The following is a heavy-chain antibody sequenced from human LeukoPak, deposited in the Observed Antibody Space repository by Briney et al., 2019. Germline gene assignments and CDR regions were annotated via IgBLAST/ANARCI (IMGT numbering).Heavy chain of an antibody. CDR1: GGSISSGGYY. CDR2: IYTSGST. J-gene: IGHJ4*02. CDR3: AREPYYDFWSGYYDY. Sequence: RTSETLSLTCTVSGGSISSGGYYWSWIRQPAGKGLEWIGRIYTSGSTNYNPSLKSRVTISVDTSKNQFSLKLSSVTAADTAVYYCAREPYYDFWSGYYDYWGQGTLVTVSS. D-gene: IGHD3-3*01. V-gene: IGHV4-61*02.